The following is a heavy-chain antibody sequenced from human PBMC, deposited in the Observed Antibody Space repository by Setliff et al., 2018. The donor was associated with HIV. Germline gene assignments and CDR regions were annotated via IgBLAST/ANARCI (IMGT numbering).Heavy chain of an antibody. V-gene: IGHV4-59*06. J-gene: IGHJ6*03. CDR1: GGSISSYY. CDR3: ARSQGSATYYYYYYMDV. D-gene: IGHD6-13*01. Sequence: SETLSLTCTVSGGSISSYYWSWIRQHPGKGLEWIGYIYYSGSTYYNPSLKSRVTISVDTSKNQFSLKLSSVTAADTAVYYCARSQGSATYYYYYYMDVWGKGTTVPVSS. CDR2: IYYSGST.